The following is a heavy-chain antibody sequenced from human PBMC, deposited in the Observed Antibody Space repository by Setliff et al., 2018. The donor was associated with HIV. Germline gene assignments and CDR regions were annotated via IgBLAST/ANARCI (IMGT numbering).Heavy chain of an antibody. J-gene: IGHJ3*02. CDR1: GYTFTNHF. Sequence: ASVKVSCKAFGYTFTNHFMHWVRQAPGQGLEWMEVIDPTDGSTSFTQKFQGRVTVTRDTSTSTVYMELSGLKSEDTAMYYCARGKQMSRRSDAFDIWGQGTKVTVSS. D-gene: IGHD6-6*01. CDR3: ARGKQMSRRSDAFDI. V-gene: IGHV1-46*01. CDR2: IDPTDGST.